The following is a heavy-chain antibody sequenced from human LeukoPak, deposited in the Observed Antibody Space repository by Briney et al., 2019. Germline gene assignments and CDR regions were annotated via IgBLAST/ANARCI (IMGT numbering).Heavy chain of an antibody. CDR2: ISAYNGNT. V-gene: IGHV1-18*01. Sequence: ASVKVSCKASGYTFTSYGISWVRQAPGQGLEWMGWISAYNGNTNYAQKLQGRVTMTTDTSTSTAYMELRSLRSDDTAVYYCARQGYYDSSGYYRSPYYYGMDVWGQGTTVTVSS. J-gene: IGHJ6*02. CDR3: ARQGYYDSSGYYRSPYYYGMDV. D-gene: IGHD3-22*01. CDR1: GYTFTSYG.